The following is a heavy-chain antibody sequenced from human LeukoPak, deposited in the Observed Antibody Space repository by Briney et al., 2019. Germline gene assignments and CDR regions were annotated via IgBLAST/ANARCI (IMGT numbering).Heavy chain of an antibody. CDR1: GGSFSGYY. J-gene: IGHJ6*02. CDR2: INHSGST. V-gene: IGHV4-34*01. Sequence: SETLSLTCAVYGGSFSGYYWSWIRQPPGKGLGWIGEINHSGSTNYNPSLKSRVTISVDTSKTQFSLKLSSVTAADTAVYYCARGGQQLVLGSMALYYYYYGMDVWGQGTTVTVSS. D-gene: IGHD6-13*01. CDR3: ARGGQQLVLGSMALYYYYYGMDV.